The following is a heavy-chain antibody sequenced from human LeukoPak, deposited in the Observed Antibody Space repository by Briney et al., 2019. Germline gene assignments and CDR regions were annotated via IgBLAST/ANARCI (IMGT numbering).Heavy chain of an antibody. CDR1: GGSFSGYY. Sequence: SSETLSLTCAVYGGSFSGYYWSWIRQPPGKGLEWIGEINHSGSTNYNPSLKSRVTISVDTSKNQFSLKLSSVTAADTAVYYCARGHTYYYGSGSPLFDTYYYMDVWGKGTTVTISS. D-gene: IGHD3-10*01. V-gene: IGHV4-34*01. CDR3: ARGHTYYYGSGSPLFDTYYYMDV. J-gene: IGHJ6*03. CDR2: INHSGST.